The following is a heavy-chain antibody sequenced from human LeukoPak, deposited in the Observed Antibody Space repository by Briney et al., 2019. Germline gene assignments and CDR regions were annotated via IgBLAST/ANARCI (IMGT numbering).Heavy chain of an antibody. CDR1: GYTFTSYG. CDR3: AREFSDGDQGWFDP. J-gene: IGHJ5*02. CDR2: ISAYNGNT. V-gene: IGHV1-18*01. Sequence: GASMKVSCKASGYTFTSYGISWVRQAPGQGPEWMGWISAYNGNTNYAQKLQGRVTMTTDTSTSTAYMELRSLRSDDTAVYYCAREFSDGDQGWFDPWGQGTLVTVSS. D-gene: IGHD4-17*01.